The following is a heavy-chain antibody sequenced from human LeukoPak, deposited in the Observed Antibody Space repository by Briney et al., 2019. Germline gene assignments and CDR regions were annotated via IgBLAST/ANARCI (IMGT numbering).Heavy chain of an antibody. J-gene: IGHJ4*02. CDR1: GFTFDDYA. CDR3: AKDMSPLQFGELFH. D-gene: IGHD3-10*01. V-gene: IGHV3-9*01. CDR2: ISWNSGNI. Sequence: PGRSLRLSCAASGFTFDDYAMHWVRQSPGKGLEWVSGISWNSGNIGYADSVKGRFTISRDNAKKFLYLQMNSLRAEDTALYYCAKDMSPLQFGELFHWGQGTLVTVSS.